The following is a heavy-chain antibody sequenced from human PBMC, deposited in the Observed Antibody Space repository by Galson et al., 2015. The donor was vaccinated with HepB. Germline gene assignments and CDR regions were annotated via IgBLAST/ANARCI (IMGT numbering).Heavy chain of an antibody. CDR2: IIPIFGTA. CDR1: GGTFSSYA. J-gene: IGHJ5*02. D-gene: IGHD6-13*01. V-gene: IGHV1-69*13. Sequence: SVKVSCKASGGTFSSYAISWVRQAPGQGLEWMGGIIPIFGTANYAQKFQGRVTITADESTSTAYMELSRLRSEDTAVYYCARDLGSSLDLNWFDPWGQGTLVTVSS. CDR3: ARDLGSSLDLNWFDP.